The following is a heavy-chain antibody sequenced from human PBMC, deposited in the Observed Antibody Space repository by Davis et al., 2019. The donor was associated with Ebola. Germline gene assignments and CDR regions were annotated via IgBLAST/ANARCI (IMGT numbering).Heavy chain of an antibody. J-gene: IGHJ5*02. CDR3: ARDATTGTTIWFDP. D-gene: IGHD3-10*01. V-gene: IGHV1-18*01. Sequence: AASVKVSCKTSGYTFSGYAISWVRQAPGQGLEWIGRINVYNGHTNYAQNFQGRVTVSTDTSTSIAYMELRSLRSDDTALYYCARDATTGTTIWFDPWGQGTLVTVSS. CDR1: GYTFSGYA. CDR2: INVYNGHT.